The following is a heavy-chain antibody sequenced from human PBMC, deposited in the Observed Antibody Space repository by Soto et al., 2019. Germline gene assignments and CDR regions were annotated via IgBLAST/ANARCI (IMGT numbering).Heavy chain of an antibody. CDR2: INSDGSTT. V-gene: IGHV3-74*01. D-gene: IGHD2-2*01. CDR1: GFTFSSRW. CDR3: ARDTSYSTDY. J-gene: IGHJ4*02. Sequence: EVRLVESGGGLVQPGGSLRLSCATSGFTFSSRWMHWVRQAPGKGLVWVSYINSDGSTTTYADYVKGRFTISRDNAKNTVYLQMTSLRVDDTAVYYCARDTSYSTDYWGQGTLVTVSS.